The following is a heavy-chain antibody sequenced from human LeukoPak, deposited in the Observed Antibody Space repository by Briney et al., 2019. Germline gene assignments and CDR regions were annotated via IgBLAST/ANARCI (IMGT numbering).Heavy chain of an antibody. CDR3: ARDKRVAVAGTYIYYYYMDV. CDR1: GGSISSYY. CDR2: IYISGSGST. V-gene: IGHV4-4*07. D-gene: IGHD6-19*01. Sequence: SETLSLTCTVSGGSISSYYWSWIRQPAGKGLEWIGRIYISGSGSTNYNTSLKSRVTMSVDTSKNQFSLKLSSVTAADTAVYYCARDKRVAVAGTYIYYYYMDVWGNGTTVTISS. J-gene: IGHJ6*03.